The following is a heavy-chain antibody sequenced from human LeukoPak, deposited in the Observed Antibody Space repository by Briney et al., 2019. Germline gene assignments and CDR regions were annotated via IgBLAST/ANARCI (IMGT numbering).Heavy chain of an antibody. CDR3: ARADDSSGYYLIDY. D-gene: IGHD3-22*01. V-gene: IGHV3-11*06. CDR1: GFTFSDYY. J-gene: IGHJ4*02. Sequence: KPGGSLRLSCAASGFTFSDYYMSWIRPAPGERLGWVSYISSSSSYTNYADSVKGRFTISRDNAKNSLYLQMNSLRAEDTAVYYCARADDSSGYYLIDYWGQGTLVTVSS. CDR2: ISSSSSYT.